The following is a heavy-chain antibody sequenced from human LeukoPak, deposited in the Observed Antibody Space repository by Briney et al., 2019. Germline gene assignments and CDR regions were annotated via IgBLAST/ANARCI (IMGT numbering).Heavy chain of an antibody. CDR1: GFTFSSYG. CDR2: IWYDGSNK. Sequence: GGSLRLSCAASGFTFSSYGMHWVRQAPGKGLEWVAVIWYDGSNKYYADPVKGRFTISRDNSKNTLYLQMNSLRAEDTAVYYCARFEYYYDSGVVDYWGQGTLVTVSS. V-gene: IGHV3-33*01. CDR3: ARFEYYYDSGVVDY. J-gene: IGHJ4*02. D-gene: IGHD3-10*01.